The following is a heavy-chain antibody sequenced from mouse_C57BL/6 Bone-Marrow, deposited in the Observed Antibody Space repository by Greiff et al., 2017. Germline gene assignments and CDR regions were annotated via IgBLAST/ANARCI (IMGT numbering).Heavy chain of an antibody. CDR2: IYPGSGST. Sequence: QVQLQQSGAELVKPGASVKMSCKASGYTFTSYWITWVKQRPGQGLEWIGDIYPGSGSTNYNEKFKSKATLTVDPSSSTAYMPLSRLTSEDSAVCYCASKGLYYYGSSDYWGQGTTLTVSS. CDR3: ASKGLYYYGSSDY. CDR1: GYTFTSYW. D-gene: IGHD1-1*01. J-gene: IGHJ2*01. V-gene: IGHV1-55*01.